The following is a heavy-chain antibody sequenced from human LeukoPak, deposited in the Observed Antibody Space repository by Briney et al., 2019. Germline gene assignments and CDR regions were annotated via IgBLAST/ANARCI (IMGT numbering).Heavy chain of an antibody. CDR3: ARDDRIAVAGNPFDY. J-gene: IGHJ4*02. V-gene: IGHV1-46*01. Sequence: ASVKVSCKASGYTFTSYYMHWVRQAPGQGLEWMGIINPSGGSTSYAQKFQGRVTMTRDTSTSTAYMELRSLRSDDTAVYYCARDDRIAVAGNPFDYWGQGTLVTVSS. D-gene: IGHD6-19*01. CDR1: GYTFTSYY. CDR2: INPSGGST.